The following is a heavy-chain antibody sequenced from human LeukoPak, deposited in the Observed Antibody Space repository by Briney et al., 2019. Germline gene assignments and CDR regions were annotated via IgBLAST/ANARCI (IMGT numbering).Heavy chain of an antibody. V-gene: IGHV3-23*01. J-gene: IGHJ5*02. D-gene: IGHD5-18*01. Sequence: GGSLRLSCAASGFTFSSYAMSWVRQAPGKGLEWVSAISGSGGTTYYADSVKGRFTISRDNSKNTLYLQMNSLRAEDTAVYCCAKDRAAMITHWFDPWGQGTLVTVSS. CDR1: GFTFSSYA. CDR3: AKDRAAMITHWFDP. CDR2: ISGSGGTT.